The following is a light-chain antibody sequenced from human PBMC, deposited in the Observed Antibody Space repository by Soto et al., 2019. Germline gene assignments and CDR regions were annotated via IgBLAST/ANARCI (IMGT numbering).Light chain of an antibody. V-gene: IGKV1-39*01. CDR3: QQYNSYSLT. Sequence: DLQMTQSPSSLSASAGDRVTITCRASQVISTYLKWYQHRPGKAPKLLIFDASTLQRGVPSRFSGSGSGTEFNLTITSLQPEDFATYYCQQYNSYSLTFGGGTKVEIK. CDR1: QVISTY. J-gene: IGKJ4*01. CDR2: DAS.